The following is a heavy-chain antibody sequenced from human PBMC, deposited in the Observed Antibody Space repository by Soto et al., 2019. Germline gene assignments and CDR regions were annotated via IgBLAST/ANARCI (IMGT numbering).Heavy chain of an antibody. CDR2: IVPFIRTA. D-gene: IGHD5-12*01. Sequence: QVQLVQSGAEVKKPGSSVKVSCKASGGTFDSYAISWVRQAPGQGLEWVGGIVPFIRTANYAQKFQGRVTITADESTYTAYMELSSLRSEDTAVYYCARNGYSASYFAYWGQGTLVTVSS. J-gene: IGHJ4*02. CDR1: GGTFDSYA. CDR3: ARNGYSASYFAY. V-gene: IGHV1-69*01.